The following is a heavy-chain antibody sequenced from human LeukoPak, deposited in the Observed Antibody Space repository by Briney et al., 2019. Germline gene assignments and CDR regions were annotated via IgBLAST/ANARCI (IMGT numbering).Heavy chain of an antibody. CDR1: GFTFSTYG. D-gene: IGHD3-22*01. CDR3: AKSKYYYDSSGYYHWDY. V-gene: IGHV3-23*01. CDR2: ITGSGGST. J-gene: IGHJ4*02. Sequence: GGSLRLSCVASGFTFSTYGMSWVRQAPGKGLEWVSAITGSGGSTYYADSVKGRFTISRDNSKNTLYLQMNSLRAEDTAVYYCAKSKYYYDSSGYYHWDYWGQGTLVTVSS.